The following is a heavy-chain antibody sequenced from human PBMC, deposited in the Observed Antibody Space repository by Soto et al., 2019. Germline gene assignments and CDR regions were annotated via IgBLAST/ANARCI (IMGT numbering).Heavy chain of an antibody. CDR3: AKDPGGNSDFDY. J-gene: IGHJ4*02. Sequence: PGGSLRLSCAASGFTFSSYVMNWVRQAPGKGLEWVSAISGSGGSTYYADSVKGRFTISRDNSKNTLYLQMNSLRAEDTAVYYCAKDPGGNSDFDYWGQGTLVTVSS. V-gene: IGHV3-23*01. CDR2: ISGSGGST. CDR1: GFTFSSYV. D-gene: IGHD2-21*02.